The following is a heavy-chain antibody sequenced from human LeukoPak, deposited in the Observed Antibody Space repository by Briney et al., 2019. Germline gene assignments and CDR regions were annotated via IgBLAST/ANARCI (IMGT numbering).Heavy chain of an antibody. Sequence: PSETLSLTCTVSGGSISSGSYYWSWIRQPAGKGLEWIGRIYTSGSTNYNPSLKSRVTISVDTSENQFSLKLSSVTAADTAVYYCARGVVGATILFDYWGQGTLVTVSS. CDR3: ARGVVGATILFDY. V-gene: IGHV4-61*02. CDR1: GGSISSGSYY. D-gene: IGHD1-26*01. CDR2: IYTSGST. J-gene: IGHJ4*02.